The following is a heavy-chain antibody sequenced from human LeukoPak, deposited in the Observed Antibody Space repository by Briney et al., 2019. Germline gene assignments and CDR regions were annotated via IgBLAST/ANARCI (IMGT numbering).Heavy chain of an antibody. CDR3: ARDGRTMVRGVRGAFDI. D-gene: IGHD3-10*01. CDR2: IIPILGIA. V-gene: IGHV1-69*04. J-gene: IGHJ3*02. Sequence: SVKVSCKASGGTFSSYAISWVRQAPGQGLEWMGRIIPILGIANYAQKFQGRVTITADKSTSTAYMELSSLRSEDTAVYYCARDGRTMVRGVRGAFDIWGQGTMVTVSS. CDR1: GGTFSSYA.